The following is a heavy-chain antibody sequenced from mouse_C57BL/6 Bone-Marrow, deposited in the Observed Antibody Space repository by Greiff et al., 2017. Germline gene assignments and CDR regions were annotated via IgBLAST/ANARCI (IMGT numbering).Heavy chain of an antibody. CDR3: ARRGDCYFDY. CDR1: GYTFTSYW. V-gene: IGHV1-59*01. Sequence: QVQLQQPGAELVRPGTSVKLSCKASGYTFTSYWMHWVKQRPGQGLEWIGVIDPSDSYTNYNQKFKGKATLTVDTSSSTAYMQLSSLTSEDSAVYYCARRGDCYFDYWGQGTTLTGSS. D-gene: IGHD3-3*01. J-gene: IGHJ2*01. CDR2: IDPSDSYT.